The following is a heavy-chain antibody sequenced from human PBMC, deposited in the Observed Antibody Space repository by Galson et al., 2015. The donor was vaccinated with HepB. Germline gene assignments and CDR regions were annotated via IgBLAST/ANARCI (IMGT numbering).Heavy chain of an antibody. CDR1: GFTFNNYG. D-gene: IGHD3-16*01. J-gene: IGHJ4*02. CDR3: ASWGRRQYYFDY. CDR2: IWYDGSKK. Sequence: SLRLSCAASGFTFNNYGMHWVRQAPGKGLEWVAVIWYDGSKKYYADSVKGRFTISRDNSKNTLYLQMNSLGAEDTAVYFCASWGRRQYYFDYWGQGTLVTVSS. V-gene: IGHV3-33*01.